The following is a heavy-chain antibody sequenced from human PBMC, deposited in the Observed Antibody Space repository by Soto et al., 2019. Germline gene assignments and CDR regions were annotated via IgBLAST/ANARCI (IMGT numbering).Heavy chain of an antibody. CDR2: IYGGGTT. D-gene: IGHD6-19*01. J-gene: IGHJ4*02. Sequence: LRLSCAASGFTVSSKYMTWVRQAPGKGLXWVSVIYGGGTTYYADSVKGRFTISRDNSKNTLYLQVNSLRAEDTAVYYCVQTTGWPGFDFWGQGTLVTVSS. CDR1: GFTVSSKY. V-gene: IGHV3-53*01. CDR3: VQTTGWPGFDF.